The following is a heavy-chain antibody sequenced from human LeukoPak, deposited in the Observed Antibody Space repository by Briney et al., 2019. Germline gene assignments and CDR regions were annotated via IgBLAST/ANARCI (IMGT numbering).Heavy chain of an antibody. Sequence: GGSLRLSCAASGFTYGTYAVSWVRQAPGKGLDWVSAISDTGAATYYADPVRGRFTVSRDNSINTVYLQMNSLRAEDTAVYYCANLGKYCSGFSCYKWGQGTLVTVSS. V-gene: IGHV3-23*01. D-gene: IGHD2-2*02. J-gene: IGHJ4*02. CDR3: ANLGKYCSGFSCYK. CDR2: ISDTGAAT. CDR1: GFTYGTYA.